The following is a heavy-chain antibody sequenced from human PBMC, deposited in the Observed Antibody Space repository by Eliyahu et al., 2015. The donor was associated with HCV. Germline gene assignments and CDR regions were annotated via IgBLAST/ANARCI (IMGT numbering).Heavy chain of an antibody. D-gene: IGHD3-10*01. CDR3: ARHAGESIKLTHHFGMDV. Sequence: YISYNPSVRGHVTISVDRSVNSAYLQWGSLRASDTAVYYCARHAGESIKLTHHFGMDVWGQGTSVTVSS. CDR2: YI. V-gene: IGHV5-10-1*01. J-gene: IGHJ6*02.